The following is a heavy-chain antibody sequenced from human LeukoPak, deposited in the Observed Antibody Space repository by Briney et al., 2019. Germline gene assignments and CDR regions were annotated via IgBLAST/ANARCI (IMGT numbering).Heavy chain of an antibody. CDR2: IYYSGST. CDR3: ARGDSSGWYVVDY. CDR1: GVSISSSSYY. Sequence: ASETLSLTCTVSGVSISSSSYYWGWIRQPPGKGLEWIGSIYYSGSTYYNPSLKSRVTISVDTSKNQFSLKLSSVTAADTAVYYCARGDSSGWYVVDYWGQGTLVTVSS. J-gene: IGHJ4*02. D-gene: IGHD6-19*01. V-gene: IGHV4-39*07.